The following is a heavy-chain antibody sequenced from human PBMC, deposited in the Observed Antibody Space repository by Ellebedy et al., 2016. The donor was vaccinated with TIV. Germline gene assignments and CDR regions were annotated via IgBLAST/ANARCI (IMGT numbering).Heavy chain of an antibody. D-gene: IGHD4-17*01. CDR2: IYQDGSDR. V-gene: IGHV3-7*01. CDR1: GFSFRSYW. J-gene: IGHJ5*02. Sequence: PGGSLRLSCAASGFSFRSYWMSWVRQAPGKELEWVANIYQDGSDRYYVDSVKGRFTISRDNANKSLFLQMNSLRVEDTAVYYCARRGSYGDYAVQVNSWFDTWGQGTLVSVSS. CDR3: ARRGSYGDYAVQVNSWFDT.